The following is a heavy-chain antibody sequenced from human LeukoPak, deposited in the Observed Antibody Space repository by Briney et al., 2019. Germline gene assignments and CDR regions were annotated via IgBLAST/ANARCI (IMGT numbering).Heavy chain of an antibody. D-gene: IGHD3-10*01. J-gene: IGHJ6*02. CDR3: ARGDYYGSGTHPTSYSMDV. V-gene: IGHV3-11*04. Sequence: GGSLRLSCAASGFTFSDYYMSWIRQAPGKGLEWVSYISSSGSTIYYADSVKGRFTISRDNAKNSLYLQMNSLRAGDTAVYYCARGDYYGSGTHPTSYSMDVRGQGTTVTVSS. CDR1: GFTFSDYY. CDR2: ISSSGSTI.